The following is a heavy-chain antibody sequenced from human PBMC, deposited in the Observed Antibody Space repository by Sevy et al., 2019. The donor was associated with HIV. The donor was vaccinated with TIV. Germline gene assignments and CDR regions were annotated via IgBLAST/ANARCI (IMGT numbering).Heavy chain of an antibody. CDR3: ARDRATSATGTLFDY. V-gene: IGHV3-23*01. J-gene: IGHJ4*02. CDR1: GFTSSSYA. Sequence: GGSLRLSCAASGFTSSSYAMSWVRQPPERGLEWVSTLSDSGVSTYYADSVKGRFTISRDNSKNILYLQMNSLRAEDTAVYYCARDRATSATGTLFDYWGQGTLVTVSS. CDR2: LSDSGVST. D-gene: IGHD3-9*01.